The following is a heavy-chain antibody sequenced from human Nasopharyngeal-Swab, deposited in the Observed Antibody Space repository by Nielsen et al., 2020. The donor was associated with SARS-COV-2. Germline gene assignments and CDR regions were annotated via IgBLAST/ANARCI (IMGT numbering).Heavy chain of an antibody. V-gene: IGHV5-51*01. CDR3: ARHSLYCSSTSCYVSVFDI. J-gene: IGHJ3*02. CDR1: GYSFSSYW. Sequence: GEALKISCKGSGYSFSSYWIGWGRQTPGKGLEWMGIIYPGDSDTRYSPSFQGQVTISADKSISTAYLQWSSLKASDTAMYYCARHSLYCSSTSCYVSVFDIWGQGTMVTVSS. CDR2: IYPGDSDT. D-gene: IGHD2-2*01.